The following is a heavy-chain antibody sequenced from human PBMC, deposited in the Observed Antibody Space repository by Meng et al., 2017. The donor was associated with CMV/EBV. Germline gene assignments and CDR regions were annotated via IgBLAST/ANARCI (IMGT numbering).Heavy chain of an antibody. J-gene: IGHJ5*02. Sequence: GRLKRWGAGLLQPSGTLSLTCAVYGGSFSGYYWSWIRQPPGKGLEWIGEINHSGSTNYNPSLKSRVTISVDTSKNQFSLKLSSVTAADTAVYYCARGGNWFDPWGQGTLVTVSS. CDR1: GGSFSGYY. CDR2: INHSGST. V-gene: IGHV4-34*01. CDR3: ARGGNWFDP.